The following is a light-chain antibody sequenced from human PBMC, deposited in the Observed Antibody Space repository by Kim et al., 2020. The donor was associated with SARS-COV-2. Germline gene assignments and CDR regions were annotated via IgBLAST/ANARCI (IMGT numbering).Light chain of an antibody. Sequence: QSALTQPASVSGSPVQSITISCTGTSSDVGDYDYVSWYQQHPGKAPKLMIYDVTKRRSGVSDRFSGSKSGNTASLTISGLQAEDEADYYCSSFPSSSTRVFGGGPQLTVL. J-gene: IGLJ3*02. CDR3: SSFPSSSTRV. CDR1: SSDVGDYDY. V-gene: IGLV2-14*01. CDR2: DVT.